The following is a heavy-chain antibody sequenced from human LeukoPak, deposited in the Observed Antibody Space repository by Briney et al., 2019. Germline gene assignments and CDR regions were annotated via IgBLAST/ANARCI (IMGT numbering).Heavy chain of an antibody. Sequence: ASETLSLTCTVSGGSISSYYWSWIRQPPGKGLEWIGYIYYSGSTNYNPSLKSRVTISVDTSKNQFSLKLSSVTAADTAVYYCARVGDIVVVPAALDLWGRGTLSLSPQ. D-gene: IGHD2-2*01. CDR2: IYYSGST. CDR3: ARVGDIVVVPAALDL. CDR1: GGSISSYY. V-gene: IGHV4-59*01. J-gene: IGHJ2*01.